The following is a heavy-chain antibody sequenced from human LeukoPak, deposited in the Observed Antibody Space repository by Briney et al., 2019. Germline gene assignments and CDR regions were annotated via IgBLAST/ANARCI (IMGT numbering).Heavy chain of an antibody. CDR1: GGSFSDYY. V-gene: IGHV4-59*01. CDR3: ARGSTMGYSSSWYK. J-gene: IGHJ4*02. D-gene: IGHD6-13*01. Sequence: PSETLSLTCTVYGGSFSDYYWNWIRQPPGKGLEWIGYIYYSGSTNYNPSLKSRVTISIDTSQNQFSLKLSSVTAADTAVYYCARGSTMGYSSSWYKWGQGTLVTVSS. CDR2: IYYSGST.